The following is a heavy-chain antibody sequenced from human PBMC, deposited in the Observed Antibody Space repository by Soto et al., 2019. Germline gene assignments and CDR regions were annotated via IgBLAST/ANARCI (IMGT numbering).Heavy chain of an antibody. J-gene: IGHJ5*02. Sequence: GASVKVSCKXSGYTLTELSMHWVRQAPGKGLEWMGGFDPEDGETIYAQKFQGRVTMTEDTSTDTAYMELSSLRSEDTAVYYCATACITMVRGVIIRSDWFDPWGQGTLGTVSS. V-gene: IGHV1-24*01. D-gene: IGHD3-10*01. CDR1: GYTLTELS. CDR3: ATACITMVRGVIIRSDWFDP. CDR2: FDPEDGET.